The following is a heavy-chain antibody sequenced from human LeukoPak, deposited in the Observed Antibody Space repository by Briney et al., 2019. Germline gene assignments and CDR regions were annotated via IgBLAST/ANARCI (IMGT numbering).Heavy chain of an antibody. CDR3: AKGGTVAGPFDY. V-gene: IGHV3-9*01. CDR2: ISWNSGSI. Sequence: GGSLRLSCAASGFTFSSYAMSWVRQAPGKGLEWVSGISWNSGSIGYADSVKGRFTISRDNAKNSLYLQMNSLRAEDTALYYCAKGGTVAGPFDYWGQGTLVTVSS. D-gene: IGHD6-19*01. CDR1: GFTFSSYA. J-gene: IGHJ4*02.